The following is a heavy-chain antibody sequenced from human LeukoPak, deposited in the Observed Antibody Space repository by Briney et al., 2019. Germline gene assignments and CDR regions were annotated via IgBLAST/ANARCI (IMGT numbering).Heavy chain of an antibody. CDR2: ISSSSSTI. J-gene: IGHJ6*02. CDR1: GFTFNSYS. CDR3: ATFGSSTSRGYYYGMDV. D-gene: IGHD2-2*01. Sequence: GSLRLSCAASGFTFNSYSMNWVRQAPGKGLEWISYISSSSSTIYYADSVKGRFTISRDNAKNSLYLQMNSLRAEDTAVYYCATFGSSTSRGYYYGMDVWGPGTTVTVSS. V-gene: IGHV3-48*04.